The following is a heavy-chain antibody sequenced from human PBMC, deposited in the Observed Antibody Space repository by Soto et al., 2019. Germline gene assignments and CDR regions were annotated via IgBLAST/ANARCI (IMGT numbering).Heavy chain of an antibody. CDR1: GFTFSSYA. J-gene: IGHJ5*02. CDR3: ARAGIAVAGTAGRFDP. V-gene: IGHV3-30-3*01. D-gene: IGHD6-19*01. CDR2: ISYDGSNK. Sequence: QVQLVESGGGVVQPGRSLRLSCAASGFTFSSYAMHWVRQAPGKGLEWVAVISYDGSNKYYADSVKGRFTISRDNSKNTRYLQMNSLRAEDTAVDYCARAGIAVAGTAGRFDPWGQGTLVTVSS.